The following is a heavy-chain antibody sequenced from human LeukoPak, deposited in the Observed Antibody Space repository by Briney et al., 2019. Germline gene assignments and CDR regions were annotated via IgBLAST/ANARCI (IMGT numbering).Heavy chain of an antibody. CDR2: INHSGST. V-gene: IGHV4-34*01. CDR1: GGSFSGYY. Sequence: SETLSLTCAVYGGSFSGYYWSWIRQPPGKGLEWIGEINHSGSTNYNPSLKSRVTISVDTSKNQFSLKLSSVTAADTAVYYCARGLEWSDFWSGYRYYYYYMDVWGKGTTVTVSS. D-gene: IGHD3-3*01. J-gene: IGHJ6*03. CDR3: ARGLEWSDFWSGYRYYYYYMDV.